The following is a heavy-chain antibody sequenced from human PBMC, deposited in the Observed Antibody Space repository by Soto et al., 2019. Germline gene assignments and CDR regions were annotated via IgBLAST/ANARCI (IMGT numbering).Heavy chain of an antibody. CDR3: ARASSITMIPDY. CDR2: IYYSGST. Sequence: SETLSLTCTVSGGSISSYYWSWIRQPPGKGLEWIGYIYYSGSTNYNPSLKSRVTISVDTSKNQFSLKLSSATAADTAVYYCARASSITMIPDYWGQGTLVTVSS. D-gene: IGHD3-22*01. J-gene: IGHJ4*02. CDR1: GGSISSYY. V-gene: IGHV4-59*01.